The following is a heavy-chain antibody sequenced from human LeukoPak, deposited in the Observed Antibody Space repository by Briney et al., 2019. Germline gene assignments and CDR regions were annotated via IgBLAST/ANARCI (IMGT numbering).Heavy chain of an antibody. V-gene: IGHV3-7*01. Sequence: GGSLRLSCAASGFSFSNYWMSWVRQAPGKGLEWVANINQDGSDKYYVDSVKDRFTVSRDNAQNSLYLQMDSLRADDTAIYYCAARRGDYWGQGTLVTVSS. J-gene: IGHJ4*02. CDR2: INQDGSDK. CDR1: GFSFSNYW. CDR3: AARRGDY.